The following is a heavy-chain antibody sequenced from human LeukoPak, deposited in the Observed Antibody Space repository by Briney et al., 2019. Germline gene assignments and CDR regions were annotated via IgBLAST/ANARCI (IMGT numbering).Heavy chain of an antibody. CDR2: IKQDGSEK. J-gene: IGHJ4*02. D-gene: IGHD2-15*01. V-gene: IGHV3-7*03. Sequence: GESLRLSCIASGFTFSNYWMSWVRQAPGKGLEWVANIKQDGSEKYYVDSVKGRFSVSRDNAKSSLDLQMSNLRAEDTAVYYCATTQTFDYWGQGTPVTVSS. CDR1: GFTFSNYW. CDR3: ATTQTFDY.